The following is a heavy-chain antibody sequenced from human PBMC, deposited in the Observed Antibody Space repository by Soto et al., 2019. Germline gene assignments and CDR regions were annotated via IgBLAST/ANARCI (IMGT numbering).Heavy chain of an antibody. V-gene: IGHV1-69*06. CDR1: GDTFSSYA. CDR2: IIPIFGTA. D-gene: IGHD3-16*02. CDR3: VRGRVMSTFGAVTVRDS. J-gene: IGHJ4*02. Sequence: SVKVSCKASGDTFSSYAISWVRQAPGQGLEWMGWIIPIFGTANYAQKFQGRVTLTGNTSITTAYMELSSLRSEDTAVYYLVRGRVMSTFGAVTVRDSWGQGSPVTVSS.